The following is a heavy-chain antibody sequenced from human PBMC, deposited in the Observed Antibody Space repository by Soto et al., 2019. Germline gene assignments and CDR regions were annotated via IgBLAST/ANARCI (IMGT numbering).Heavy chain of an antibody. D-gene: IGHD5-12*01. CDR1: GGSFSGYY. Sequence: SETLSLTCAVYGGSFSGYYWSWIRQPPGKGLEWIGEINHSGSTNYNPSLKSRVTISVDTSKNQFSLKLSSVTAADTAVYYCARTRWLRSAFDIWGQGTMVTVSS. CDR2: INHSGST. J-gene: IGHJ3*02. V-gene: IGHV4-34*01. CDR3: ARTRWLRSAFDI.